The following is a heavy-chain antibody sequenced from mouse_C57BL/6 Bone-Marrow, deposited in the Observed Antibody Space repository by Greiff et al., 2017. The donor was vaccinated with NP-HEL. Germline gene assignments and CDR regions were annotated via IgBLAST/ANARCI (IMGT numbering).Heavy chain of an antibody. CDR3: ARRPYYFDY. Sequence: QVQLQQPGAELVKPGASVKLSCKASGYTFTSYWITWVKQRPGQGLEWIGDIYPGSGSTNYNEKFKSKATLTVDTSSSTAYMQLGSLTSEDSAVYYCARRPYYFDYWGQGTTLTVSS. J-gene: IGHJ2*01. CDR2: IYPGSGST. V-gene: IGHV1-55*01. CDR1: GYTFTSYW.